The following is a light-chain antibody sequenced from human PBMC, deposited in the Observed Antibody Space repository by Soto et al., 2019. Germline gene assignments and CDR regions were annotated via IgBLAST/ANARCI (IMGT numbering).Light chain of an antibody. J-gene: IGKJ4*01. CDR2: GAS. Sequence: EIVLTQSPGTLSLSPGERATLSCRASQSVSSTYLAWYQHKRGQAPRLLIYGASSRATGIPDRFSGSGSGTDFTLTISRLEPEDFAVYYCQQFGSSPLTFGRGTKVEIK. CDR1: QSVSSTY. V-gene: IGKV3-20*01. CDR3: QQFGSSPLT.